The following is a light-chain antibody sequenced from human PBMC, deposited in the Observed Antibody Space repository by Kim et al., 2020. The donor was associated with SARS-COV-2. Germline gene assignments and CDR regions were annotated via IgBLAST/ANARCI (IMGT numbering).Light chain of an antibody. CDR1: QGISSY. CDR3: QQYYSYPIT. CDR2: AAS. V-gene: IGKV1-8*01. Sequence: AIRITQSPSSLSASTEDRVTITCRASQGISSYLAWYQQKPGKAPKLLIYAASTLQSGVPSRFSGSGSGTDFTLTISCLQSEDFATYYCQQYYSYPITFGQGTKLEI. J-gene: IGKJ2*01.